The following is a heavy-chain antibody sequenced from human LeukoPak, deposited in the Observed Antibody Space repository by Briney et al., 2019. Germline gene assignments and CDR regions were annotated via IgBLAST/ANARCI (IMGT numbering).Heavy chain of an antibody. J-gene: IGHJ3*02. CDR2: THSSGQNT. V-gene: IGHV3-23*01. CDR3: AKDPNGDYVGAFDM. Sequence: GGSLRLSCTASRFTFIKYAITWIRQVPGKGLEWISSTHSSGQNTYYADSVRGRFTISRDNSRNTLFLQMSSLRAEDTAIYYCAKDPNGDYVGAFDMWGQGTMVTVSS. CDR1: RFTFIKYA. D-gene: IGHD4-17*01.